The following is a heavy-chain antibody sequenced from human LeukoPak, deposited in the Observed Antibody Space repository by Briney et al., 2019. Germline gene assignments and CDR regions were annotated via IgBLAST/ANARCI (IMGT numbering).Heavy chain of an antibody. D-gene: IGHD2-15*01. Sequence: GASVKVSCKASGYTFTSYAMHWVRQAPGQRLEWMGWINAGNGNTKYSQKFQGRVTITRDTSAITAYMELSSLRSEDTAVYCCARTLGDIVVVVAADDAFDIWGQGTMVTVSS. CDR1: GYTFTSYA. J-gene: IGHJ3*02. CDR3: ARTLGDIVVVVAADDAFDI. V-gene: IGHV1-3*01. CDR2: INAGNGNT.